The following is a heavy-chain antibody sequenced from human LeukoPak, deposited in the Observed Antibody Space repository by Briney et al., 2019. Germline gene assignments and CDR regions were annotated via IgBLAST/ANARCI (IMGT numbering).Heavy chain of an antibody. J-gene: IGHJ5*02. V-gene: IGHV4-34*01. CDR2: INHSGST. CDR1: GGSFSGYH. Sequence: SETLSLTCAVYGGSFSGYHWSWIRQPPGKGLEWIGEINHSGSTNYNPSLKSRVTISVDTSKNQFSLKLSSVTAADTAVYYCARDSGGWLRRRLNWFDPWGQGTLVTVSS. D-gene: IGHD5-12*01. CDR3: ARDSGGWLRRRLNWFDP.